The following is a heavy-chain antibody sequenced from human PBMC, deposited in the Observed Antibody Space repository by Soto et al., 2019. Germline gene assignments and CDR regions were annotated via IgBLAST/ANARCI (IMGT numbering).Heavy chain of an antibody. D-gene: IGHD3-10*01. V-gene: IGHV1-69*13. Sequence: SVKVSCKASGYTFTSYGISWVRQAPGQGLEWMGGTIPIFGTANYAQKFQGRVTITADESTSTAYMELSSLRSEDTAVYYCARDASDGSGTYYGMDVWGQGTTVTV. CDR1: GYTFTSYG. J-gene: IGHJ6*02. CDR2: TIPIFGTA. CDR3: ARDASDGSGTYYGMDV.